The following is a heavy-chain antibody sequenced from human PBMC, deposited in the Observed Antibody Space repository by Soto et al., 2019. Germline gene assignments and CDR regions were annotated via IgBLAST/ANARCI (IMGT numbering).Heavy chain of an antibody. CDR1: GYTLTRYG. V-gene: IGHV1-18*01. CDR3: AREVEQQLDY. CDR2: ISAYKGNK. D-gene: IGHD6-13*01. Sequence: ASVKVSCRASGYTLTRYGISWVRQAPGQGLEWMGWISAYKGNKNYAQKLQGRVTMTTDTSTSTAYMELRSLRSHDTAVDYCAREVEQQLDYWGQGTLLTVPS. J-gene: IGHJ4*02.